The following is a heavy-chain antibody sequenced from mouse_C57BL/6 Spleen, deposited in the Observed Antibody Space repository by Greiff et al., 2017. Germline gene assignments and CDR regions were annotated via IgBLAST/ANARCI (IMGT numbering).Heavy chain of an antibody. CDR1: GFSLTSYG. Sequence: VQGVESGPGLVQPSQSLSITCTVSGFSLTSYGVHWVRQSPGKGLEWLGVIWSGGSPDYNAAFISRLSISKDNSKSQVFFKMNSLQAYDTAIYYCARKLHWYFDVWGTGTTVTVSS. J-gene: IGHJ1*03. CDR2: IWSGGSP. CDR3: ARKLHWYFDV. V-gene: IGHV2-2*01.